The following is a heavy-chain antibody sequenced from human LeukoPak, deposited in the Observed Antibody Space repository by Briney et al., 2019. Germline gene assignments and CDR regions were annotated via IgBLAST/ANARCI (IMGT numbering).Heavy chain of an antibody. J-gene: IGHJ3*02. CDR3: ARSGYSYGADAVDI. CDR2: VYYSGST. CDR1: GGSISSYY. Sequence: SETLSLTCTVSGGSISSYYWSWIRQPPGKGLEWIGYVYYSGSTNYNPSLKSRVTISVDTSKKQFSLKLSSVTAADTAVYYCARSGYSYGADAVDIWGQGTMVIVS. V-gene: IGHV4-59*01. D-gene: IGHD5-18*01.